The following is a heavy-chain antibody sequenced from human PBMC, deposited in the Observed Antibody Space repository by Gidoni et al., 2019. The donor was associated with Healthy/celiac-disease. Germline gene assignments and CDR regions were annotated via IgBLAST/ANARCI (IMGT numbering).Heavy chain of an antibody. J-gene: IGHJ5*02. Sequence: EVQLVESGGGLITPGGSLRLSCAASGFTVISTYMTWVRQAPGKGLGWGSVIFSGGSTYYADSVKGRFTISRDNSKNTLYLQMNSLRAEDTAVYYCARGEAYCGGDCYPDSSRWFDPWGQGTLVTVSS. V-gene: IGHV3-53*01. CDR3: ARGEAYCGGDCYPDSSRWFDP. CDR2: IFSGGST. CDR1: GFTVISTY. D-gene: IGHD2-21*02.